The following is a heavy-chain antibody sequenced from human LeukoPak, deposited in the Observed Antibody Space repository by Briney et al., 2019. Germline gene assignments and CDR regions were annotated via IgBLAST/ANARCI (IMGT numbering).Heavy chain of an antibody. CDR2: INHSGST. Sequence: SETLSLTCAVYGGSFSGYYWSWIRQPPGKGLEWIGEINHSGSTNYNPSLKSRVTISVDTSKNQFSLKLSSVTAADTAVYYCASLWFGGLLVTHYFDYWGQGTLVTVSS. CDR1: GGSFSGYY. D-gene: IGHD3-10*01. CDR3: ASLWFGGLLVTHYFDY. V-gene: IGHV4-34*01. J-gene: IGHJ4*02.